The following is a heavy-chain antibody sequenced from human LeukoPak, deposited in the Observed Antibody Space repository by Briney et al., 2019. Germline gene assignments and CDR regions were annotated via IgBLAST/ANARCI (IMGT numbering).Heavy chain of an antibody. D-gene: IGHD2-2*01. CDR1: GFTFSSYS. Sequence: GGCLRLSCAASGFTFSSYSMSWVRQAPGKGLEWVSFISRDSTDIYHADSVKGRFTITRDNAKNSLYLQMNNLRAEDTAIYYCAKDLPAAVDWGQGTLVTVSS. V-gene: IGHV3-21*01. J-gene: IGHJ4*02. CDR3: AKDLPAAVD. CDR2: ISRDSTDI.